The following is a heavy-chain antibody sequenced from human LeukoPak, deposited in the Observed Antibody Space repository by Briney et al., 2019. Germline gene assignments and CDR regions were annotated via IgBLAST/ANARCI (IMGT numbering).Heavy chain of an antibody. Sequence: ASVKVSCKASGGTFSNYAISWVRQAPGQGLEWMGGIIPIFGTANYAQKFQGRVTITADKSTSTAYMELSSLRSEDTAVYYCVRYSYGNDYFDYWGQGTLVTVSS. V-gene: IGHV1-69*06. CDR3: VRYSYGNDYFDY. D-gene: IGHD5-18*01. J-gene: IGHJ4*02. CDR2: IIPIFGTA. CDR1: GGTFSNYA.